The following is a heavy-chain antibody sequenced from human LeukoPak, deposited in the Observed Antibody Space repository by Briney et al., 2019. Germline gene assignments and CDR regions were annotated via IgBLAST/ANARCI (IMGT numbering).Heavy chain of an antibody. CDR3: ARGHYGSGSYDY. J-gene: IGHJ4*02. V-gene: IGHV1-3*01. CDR1: GYTFTSYA. CDR2: INAGNGNT. Sequence: ASVKVSCKVSGYTFTSYAMHWVRQAPGQRLEWMGWINAGNGNTKYSQKFQGRVTITRDTSASTAYMELSSLRSEDTAVYYCARGHYGSGSYDYWGQGTLVTVSS. D-gene: IGHD3-10*01.